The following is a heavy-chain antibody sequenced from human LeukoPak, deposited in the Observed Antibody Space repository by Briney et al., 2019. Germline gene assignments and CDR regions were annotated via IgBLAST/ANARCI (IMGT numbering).Heavy chain of an antibody. J-gene: IGHJ4*02. Sequence: GGSLRLSCAASGFTVSSNYMSWVRQAPGKGLEWVSNIYTGDNTFYADSVKGRFTISRDNSKNTLYLQMNSLRAEDTAVYYCARALIGYYFDYWGQGTLVTVSS. D-gene: IGHD2-8*01. CDR2: IYTGDNT. CDR1: GFTVSSNY. V-gene: IGHV3-66*01. CDR3: ARALIGYYFDY.